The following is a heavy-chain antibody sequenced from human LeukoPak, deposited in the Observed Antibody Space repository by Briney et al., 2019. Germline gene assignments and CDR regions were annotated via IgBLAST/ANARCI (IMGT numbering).Heavy chain of an antibody. D-gene: IGHD3-22*01. CDR1: GFTFSSYA. CDR3: ARDEDSSGYCDY. CDR2: ISSSSSYI. V-gene: IGHV3-21*01. J-gene: IGHJ4*02. Sequence: GGSLRLSCAASGFTFSSYAMSWVRQAPGKGLEWVSSISSSSSYIYYADSVKGRFTISRDNAKNSLYLQMNSLRAEDTAVYYCARDEDSSGYCDYWGQGTLVTVSS.